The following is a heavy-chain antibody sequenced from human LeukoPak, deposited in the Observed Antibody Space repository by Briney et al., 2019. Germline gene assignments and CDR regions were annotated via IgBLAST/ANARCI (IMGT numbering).Heavy chain of an antibody. Sequence: GSLRLSCAASGFTFTSYWMHWVRQVPGKGLVWDSRINSDGSGTTYADSVKSRFTISRDNAKNTLYLQMNSLRAEDTAVYHCARVTSRTPAAGIDYWGQGTLVTVSS. D-gene: IGHD6-13*01. CDR2: INSDGSGT. CDR3: ARVTSRTPAAGIDY. J-gene: IGHJ4*02. V-gene: IGHV3-74*01. CDR1: GFTFTSYW.